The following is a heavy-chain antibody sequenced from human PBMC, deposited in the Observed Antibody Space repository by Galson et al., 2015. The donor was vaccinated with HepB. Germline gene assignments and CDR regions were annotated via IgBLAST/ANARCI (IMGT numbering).Heavy chain of an antibody. CDR3: ANRYCTSTSCAFDP. D-gene: IGHD2-2*01. CDR1: GGSIGSGGYS. CDR2: IYHSGST. V-gene: IGHV4-30-2*01. Sequence: TLSLTCAVSGGSIGSGGYSWSWIRQPPGKALEWIGYIYHSGSTYYNPSLKGRLTISLDRSKNHFSLKLTSATAADTAVYYCANRYCTSTSCAFDPWGQGTLVTVSS. J-gene: IGHJ5*02.